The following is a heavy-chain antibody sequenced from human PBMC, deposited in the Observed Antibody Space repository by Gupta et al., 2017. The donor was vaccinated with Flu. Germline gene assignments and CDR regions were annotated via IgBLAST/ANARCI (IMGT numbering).Heavy chain of an antibody. Sequence: EMQLVESGGGLVQPGGSLRLSCAASGITFRSSYLQWVRQAPGKGLVWVSRINPDGSSTTYAESVKGRFTISRDNAKNTLYLQMNSLGDDDTAVYYCATVTSGCWGQGTLVTVSS. CDR1: GITFRSSY. J-gene: IGHJ4*02. V-gene: IGHV3-74*03. D-gene: IGHD4-17*01. CDR3: ATVTSGC. CDR2: INPDGSST.